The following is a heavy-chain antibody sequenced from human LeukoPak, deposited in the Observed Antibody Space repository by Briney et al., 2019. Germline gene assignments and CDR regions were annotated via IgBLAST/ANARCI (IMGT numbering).Heavy chain of an antibody. CDR1: GFTFSSYA. CDR3: AKERFIFVVARTDY. Sequence: GGSLRLSCAASGFTFSSYAMHWVRQAPGKGLEWVAVISYDGSNKYYADSVKGRFTISRDNSKNTLYLQMNSLRAEDTAVYYCAKERFIFVVARTDYWGQGTLVTVSS. V-gene: IGHV3-30-3*01. D-gene: IGHD2-15*01. J-gene: IGHJ4*02. CDR2: ISYDGSNK.